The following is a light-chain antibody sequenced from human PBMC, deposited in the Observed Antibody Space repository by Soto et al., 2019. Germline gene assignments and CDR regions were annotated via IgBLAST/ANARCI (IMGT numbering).Light chain of an antibody. J-gene: IGLJ2*01. V-gene: IGLV1-44*01. CDR2: SNN. CDR3: AAWDDSLNGVV. CDR1: SSNIGSHT. Sequence: QSVLTQPPSASGTPGQRVTISCSGSSSNIGSHTVNWYQQLPGTAPKLLIYSNNQRPSGVPDRFSGSKSGTSASLAISGLQSEDEAAYYCAAWDDSLNGVVFGGRTKLTVL.